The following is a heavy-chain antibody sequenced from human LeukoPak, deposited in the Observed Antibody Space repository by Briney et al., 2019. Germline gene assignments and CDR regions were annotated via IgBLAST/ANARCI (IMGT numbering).Heavy chain of an antibody. CDR3: ARAYFDTSAYYPHFEY. J-gene: IGHJ4*02. CDR1: GGSLSSYY. Sequence: PSETLTLTCTVSGGSLSSYYWTWIRQPPGKGLEWIGYIYYSGSTNYNPSLKSRLTISMATSKNQFYLNLRSVTAADTAVYYCARAYFDTSAYYPHFEYWGPGTLVTVSS. CDR2: IYYSGST. D-gene: IGHD3-22*01. V-gene: IGHV4-59*08.